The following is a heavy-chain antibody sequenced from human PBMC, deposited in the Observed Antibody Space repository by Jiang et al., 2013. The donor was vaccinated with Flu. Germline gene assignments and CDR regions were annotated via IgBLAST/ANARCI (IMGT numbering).Heavy chain of an antibody. D-gene: IGHD6-13*01. V-gene: IGHV4-59*01. Sequence: LLKPSETLSLTCTVSGGSISSYYWNWIRQSPGKGLEWIGYSHHTGSTNHNPSLKGRVTISVDTSKNQFSLNLSSVTAADTAVYYCAREDASGAAAGQFDYWGQGTLVTVSS. CDR2: SHHTGST. J-gene: IGHJ4*02. CDR3: AREDASGAAAGQFDY. CDR1: GGSISSYY.